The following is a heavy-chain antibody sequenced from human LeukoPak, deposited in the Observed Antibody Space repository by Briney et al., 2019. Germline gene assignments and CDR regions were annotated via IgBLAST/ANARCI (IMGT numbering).Heavy chain of an antibody. V-gene: IGHV4-34*01. J-gene: IGHJ3*02. CDR1: GGSFSGYY. CDR3: ARGSDPEDYYDSSGPTDAFDI. Sequence: ASETLSLTCAVYGGSFSGYYWGWIRQPPGKGLEWIGEINHSGSTNYNPSLKSRVTISVDTSKNQFSLKLSSVTAADTAVYYCARGSDPEDYYDSSGPTDAFDIWGQGTMVTVSS. D-gene: IGHD3-22*01. CDR2: INHSGST.